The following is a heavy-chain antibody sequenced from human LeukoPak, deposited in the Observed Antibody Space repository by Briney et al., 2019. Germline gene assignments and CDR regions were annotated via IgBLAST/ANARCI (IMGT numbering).Heavy chain of an antibody. CDR3: ARDLRDGYNYDFDY. J-gene: IGHJ4*01. Sequence: PSETLSLTCSVSGASISSGSYFWAWIRQPPGKGLEWIGSFFYGGNTYYNPSLKRRVPISVDTSKNQFPLKLTSVTAADTAVYYCARDLRDGYNYDFDYWGQGTLVTVSS. CDR1: GASISSGSYF. CDR2: FFYGGNT. V-gene: IGHV4-39*06. D-gene: IGHD5-24*01.